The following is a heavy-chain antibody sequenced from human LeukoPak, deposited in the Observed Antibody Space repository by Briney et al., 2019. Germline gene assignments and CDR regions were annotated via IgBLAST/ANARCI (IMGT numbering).Heavy chain of an antibody. J-gene: IGHJ4*02. CDR2: ISDSGGST. V-gene: IGHV3-23*01. CDR1: GFTFSSYA. Sequence: GGSLRLSCAASGFTFSSYAMSWVRQAPGKGLEWVSAISDSGGSTYYADSVKGRFTISRDNSKNTLYLQMNSLRAEDTAVYYCAGVSSGGISKLTVDYWGQGTLVTVSS. D-gene: IGHD2-15*01. CDR3: AGVSSGGISKLTVDY.